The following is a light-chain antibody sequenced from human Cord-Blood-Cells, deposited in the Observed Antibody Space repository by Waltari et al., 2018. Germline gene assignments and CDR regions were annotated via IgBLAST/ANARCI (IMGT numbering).Light chain of an antibody. J-gene: IGKJ2*01. CDR3: QQYNSYST. CDR1: QSISSW. CDR2: KAS. V-gene: IGKV1-5*03. Sequence: DIQMTQSPSTLSASVGDRVPITCRASQSISSWLAWYQQKPRKAPKLLIYKASSLESGVPARFSGSGSGTEFTLTISSLQPGDFATYYCQQYNSYSTFGQGTKLEIK.